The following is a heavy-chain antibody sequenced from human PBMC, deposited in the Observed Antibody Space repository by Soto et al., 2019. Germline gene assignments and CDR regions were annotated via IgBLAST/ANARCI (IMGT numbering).Heavy chain of an antibody. CDR1: GGSISSSSYY. CDR3: ARSYYDFWSGSTLYYYGMDV. J-gene: IGHJ6*02. V-gene: IGHV4-39*01. D-gene: IGHD3-3*01. Sequence: SETLSLTCTVSGGSISSSSYYWGWIRQPPGKGLEWIGSIYYSGSTYYNPSLKSRVTISVDTSKNQFSLKLSSVTAADTAAYYCARSYYDFWSGSTLYYYGMDVWGQGTTVTVSS. CDR2: IYYSGST.